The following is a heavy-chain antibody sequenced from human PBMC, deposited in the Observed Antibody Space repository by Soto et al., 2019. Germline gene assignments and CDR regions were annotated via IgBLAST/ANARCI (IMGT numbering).Heavy chain of an antibody. Sequence: QVQLVQSGAEVKKPGASVKVSCKASGYTFTSYAMHWVRQAPGQRLEWMGWINAGNGNTKYSQKFQGRVTITRDTSASTDYMELSSLRSEDTAVYYCARVSEGAIDYWGQGTLVTVSS. CDR3: ARVSEGAIDY. CDR2: INAGNGNT. D-gene: IGHD3-16*01. CDR1: GYTFTSYA. V-gene: IGHV1-3*01. J-gene: IGHJ4*02.